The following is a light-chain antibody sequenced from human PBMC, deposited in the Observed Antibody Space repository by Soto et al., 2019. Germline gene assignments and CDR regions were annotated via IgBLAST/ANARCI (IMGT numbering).Light chain of an antibody. J-gene: IGKJ5*01. CDR3: QQHTNWPPSIT. Sequence: EIVLTQSPATLSLSPGGRATFSCRASQSVSSYLAWFQQKPGQAPRLLIYDASHRATGIAARFSGSGSGTDFTLTISSLEPEDFAVYYCQQHTNWPPSITFGQGTRLEIK. CDR2: DAS. V-gene: IGKV3-11*01. CDR1: QSVSSY.